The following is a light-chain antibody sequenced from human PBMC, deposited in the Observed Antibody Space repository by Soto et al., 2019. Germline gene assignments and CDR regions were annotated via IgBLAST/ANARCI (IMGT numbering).Light chain of an antibody. J-gene: IGKJ1*01. CDR2: DAS. CDR1: QSTTGW. Sequence: DIPMTQSPSTVSASAGDRVTITCRASQSTTGWVAWYQQKPGKAPKLLIFDASSLESGVPSRFSGSGSGTDFTLTISSLQPDDYATYYCQQYNSYPWTFGQGTKVEI. V-gene: IGKV1-5*01. CDR3: QQYNSYPWT.